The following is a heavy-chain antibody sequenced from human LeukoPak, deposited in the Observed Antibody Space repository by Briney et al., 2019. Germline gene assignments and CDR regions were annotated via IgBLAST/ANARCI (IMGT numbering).Heavy chain of an antibody. V-gene: IGHV3-48*03. CDR3: XRELERRSDGAXDL. CDR1: GFSFRTYE. J-gene: IGHJ3*01. Sequence: HTGGSLRLSCAASGFSFRTYEMNWVRQAPGKGLEWVSYISSSASTVYYADSVKGRFTISRDNAKNSLYLQMNSLRAEDTAVYYCXRELERRSDGAXDLWGQGTMVXVSS. CDR2: ISSSASTV. D-gene: IGHD1-1*01.